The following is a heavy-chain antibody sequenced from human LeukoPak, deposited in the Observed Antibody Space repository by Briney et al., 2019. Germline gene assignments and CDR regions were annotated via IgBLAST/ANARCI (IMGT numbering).Heavy chain of an antibody. CDR2: INPSGGST. CDR3: AREGWELRYYYYYYMDV. J-gene: IGHJ6*03. CDR1: GYTFTSYY. Sequence: ASVKVSCKASGYTFTSYYMHWVRQAPGQGLEWMGIINPSGGSTSYAQKFQGRVTMTRDTSKNQFSLKLSSVTAADTAVYYCAREGWELRYYYYYYMDVWGKGTTVTVSS. D-gene: IGHD1-26*01. V-gene: IGHV1-46*01.